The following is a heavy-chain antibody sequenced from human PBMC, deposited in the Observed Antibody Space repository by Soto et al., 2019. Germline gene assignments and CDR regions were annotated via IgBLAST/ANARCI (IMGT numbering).Heavy chain of an antibody. J-gene: IGHJ4*02. Sequence: TLSLTCNVSGGSISSGGYYWSWIRQHPGKGLEWIGYIYYSGSTYYNPSLKSRVTISVDTSKNQFSLRLSSVTAADTAVYYCARYDRYSGNSATDYWGQGTLVTVSS. CDR2: IYYSGST. CDR1: GGSISSGGYY. V-gene: IGHV4-31*03. D-gene: IGHD1-26*01. CDR3: ARYDRYSGNSATDY.